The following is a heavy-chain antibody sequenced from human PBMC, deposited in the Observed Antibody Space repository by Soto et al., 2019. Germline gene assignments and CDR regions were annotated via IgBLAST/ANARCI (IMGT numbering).Heavy chain of an antibody. CDR3: ARQLESIDYYMDV. D-gene: IGHD6-13*01. J-gene: IGHJ6*03. CDR2: IKQDGSEK. Sequence: GGSLRLSCAASGFTFSSYWMSWVRQAPGKGLEWVANIKQDGSEKYYVDSVKGRFTISRDNAKNSLYLQMNSLRAEDTAVYYCARQLESIDYYMDVWGKGTTVTVSS. V-gene: IGHV3-7*01. CDR1: GFTFSSYW.